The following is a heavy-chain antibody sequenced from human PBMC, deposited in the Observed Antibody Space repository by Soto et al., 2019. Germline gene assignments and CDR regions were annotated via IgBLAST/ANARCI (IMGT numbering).Heavy chain of an antibody. V-gene: IGHV3-73*01. CDR1: GFTFSGSA. Sequence: PGRSLRLSCAASGFTFSGSAMHWVRQASGKGLEWVGRIRSKANSYATAYAASVKGRFTISRDDSKNTAYLQMNSLKTEDTAVYYCTSHPGLGDYKWGAFDIWGQGTMVTVSS. CDR2: IRSKANSYAT. J-gene: IGHJ3*02. D-gene: IGHD4-17*01. CDR3: TSHPGLGDYKWGAFDI.